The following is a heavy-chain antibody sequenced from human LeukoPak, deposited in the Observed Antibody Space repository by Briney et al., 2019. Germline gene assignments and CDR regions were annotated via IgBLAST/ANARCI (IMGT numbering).Heavy chain of an antibody. CDR3: ARASWHYYDSSGQSYFDY. CDR2: INSDGSST. CDR1: GFTFSSYW. Sequence: PGGSLRLSCAASGFTFSSYWMHWVRQAPGKGLVWVSRINSDGSSTSYADSVKGRFTISRDNAKNTLYLQMNSLRAEDTAVYYCARASWHYYDSSGQSYFDYWGQGTLVTVSS. J-gene: IGHJ4*02. V-gene: IGHV3-74*01. D-gene: IGHD3-22*01.